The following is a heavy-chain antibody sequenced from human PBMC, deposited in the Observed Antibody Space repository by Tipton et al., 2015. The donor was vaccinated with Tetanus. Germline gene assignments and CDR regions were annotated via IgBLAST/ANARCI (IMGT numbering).Heavy chain of an antibody. D-gene: IGHD2-2*01. CDR3: AKSDRVTRTSWYFHD. CDR1: GASISPYY. J-gene: IGHJ4*02. CDR2: IHDSGTT. V-gene: IGHV4-59*01. Sequence: TLSLTCAVSGASISPYYWSWIRQPPGKGLEWIGSIHDSGTTNYNPSLKSRLTMSVDTSNNLFSLKLTSVTAADTAVYYCAKSDRVTRTSWYFHDWGQGTLVTVSS.